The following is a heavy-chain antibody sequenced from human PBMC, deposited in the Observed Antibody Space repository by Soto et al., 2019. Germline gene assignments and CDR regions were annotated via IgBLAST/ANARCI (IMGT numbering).Heavy chain of an antibody. CDR3: ARGHSGWDQNYFDY. CDR2: IYYSGST. V-gene: IGHV4-59*01. Sequence: SETLSLTCTVSGGSISRYYWSGIRQPPGKGLEWIGYIYYSGSTNYNPSLKSRVTISVDTSKNQFSLKLSSVTAADTAVYYCARGHSGWDQNYFDYWGQGTLVTVSS. CDR1: GGSISRYY. J-gene: IGHJ4*02. D-gene: IGHD5-12*01.